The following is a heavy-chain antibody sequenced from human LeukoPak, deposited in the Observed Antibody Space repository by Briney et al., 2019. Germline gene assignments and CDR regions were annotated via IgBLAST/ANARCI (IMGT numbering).Heavy chain of an antibody. V-gene: IGHV3-23*01. CDR2: INYSGGST. Sequence: GGSLRLSCAASGFTFNNYAMSWVRQAPGKGLEWVAAINYSGGSTYYADSVKGRFTISRDNSKNTLYLQMNSLRAEDTAVYYCVRGKLVYYYDNSGYFDSWGQGTLVTVSS. D-gene: IGHD3-22*01. J-gene: IGHJ4*02. CDR1: GFTFNNYA. CDR3: VRGKLVYYYDNSGYFDS.